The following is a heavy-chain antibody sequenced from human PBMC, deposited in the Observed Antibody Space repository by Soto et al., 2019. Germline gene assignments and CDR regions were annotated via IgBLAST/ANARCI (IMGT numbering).Heavy chain of an antibody. CDR2: IWSAGLT. J-gene: IGHJ5*02. V-gene: IGHV3-53*01. CDR1: GFTVSSKY. Sequence: GGSLRLSCAASGFTVSSKYMNWVRQAPGKGLEWVSIIWSAGLTYYADSVRGRFTISRDISKNILFLQMNNLRAEDSAIYCARELPPDLWGQGTLVTVS. CDR3: ARELPPDL. D-gene: IGHD2-15*01.